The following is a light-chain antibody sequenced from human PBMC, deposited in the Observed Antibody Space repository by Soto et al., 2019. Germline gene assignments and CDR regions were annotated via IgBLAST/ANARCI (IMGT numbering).Light chain of an antibody. CDR2: DVS. CDR1: SSDVGAYNY. V-gene: IGLV2-14*03. Sequence: QSALTQPASVSGSPGQSITISCTGTSSDVGAYNYVSWYQHYPGRAPKLMIYDVSNRPSGVYDRFSGSKSGSTASLTISGLQDEDESDYYCSSYTSSNTWLFGGGTKLTVL. CDR3: SSYTSSNTWL. J-gene: IGLJ2*01.